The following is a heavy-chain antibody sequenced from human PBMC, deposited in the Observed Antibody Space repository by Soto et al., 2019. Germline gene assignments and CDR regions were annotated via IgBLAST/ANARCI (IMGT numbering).Heavy chain of an antibody. CDR1: GFTFSSYA. CDR3: AKGLRYYGP. J-gene: IGHJ5*02. Sequence: EVQLLESGGGLVQPGGSLRLSCAASGFTFSSYAMSWVRQAPGKGLEWVSAISGSGGSKYYADSVKGRFTISRDNSKNTVYVQMNRREAEDTAVHYCAKGLRYYGPWGQGALVTVSS. V-gene: IGHV3-23*01. D-gene: IGHD3-10*01. CDR2: ISGSGGSK.